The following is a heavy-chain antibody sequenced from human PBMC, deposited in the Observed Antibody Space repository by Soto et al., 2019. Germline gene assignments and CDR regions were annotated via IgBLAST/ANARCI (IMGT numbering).Heavy chain of an antibody. CDR2: ISGYDGNT. V-gene: IGHV1-18*01. D-gene: IGHD2-15*01. CDR3: ARDRGRSCSGGTWPFDY. CDR1: GYTFINYG. J-gene: IGHJ4*02. Sequence: QIPLVQSGAEVKKPGASVKVSCKPSGYTFINYGITWVRQAPGQGLEWMGWISGYDGNTNYAPKLQGRVTMTRDTSTSTVYMELRSLRSDETAVYYCARDRGRSCSGGTWPFDYWGQGTLVTVSS.